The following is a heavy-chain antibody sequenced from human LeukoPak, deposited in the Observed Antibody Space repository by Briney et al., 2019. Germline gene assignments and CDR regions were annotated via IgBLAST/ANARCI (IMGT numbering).Heavy chain of an antibody. D-gene: IGHD3-16*02. CDR1: GFTFSDYG. J-gene: IGHJ4*02. Sequence: GGSLRLSCTASGFTFSDYGMDWVRQAPGKGLEWVSYISSDGSTIYYAGSVKGRFTISRDNAKNSLYLQMNSLRAEDTAVYYCARAIYHLDYWGQGTLVTVSS. CDR3: ARAIYHLDY. V-gene: IGHV3-48*03. CDR2: ISSDGSTI.